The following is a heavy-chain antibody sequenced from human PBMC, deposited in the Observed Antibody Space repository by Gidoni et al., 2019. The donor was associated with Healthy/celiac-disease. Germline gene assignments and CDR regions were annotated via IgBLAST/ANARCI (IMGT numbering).Heavy chain of an antibody. J-gene: IGHJ6*02. CDR3: ARVDTMVRGGSMDV. V-gene: IGHV1-69*02. Sequence: QVQLVPSGAEVKKPGSAVKVSCKASGGTFSSYTISWVRQAPGQGLEWMGRIIPILGIANYAQKFQGRVTITADKSTSTAYMELSSLRSEDTAVYYCARVDTMVRGGSMDVWGQGTTVTVSS. CDR2: IIPILGIA. D-gene: IGHD3-10*01. CDR1: GGTFSSYT.